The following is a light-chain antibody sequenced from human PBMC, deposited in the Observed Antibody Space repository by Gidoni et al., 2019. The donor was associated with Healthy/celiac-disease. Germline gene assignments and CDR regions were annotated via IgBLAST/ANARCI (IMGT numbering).Light chain of an antibody. J-gene: IGLJ3*02. CDR2: GTS. CDR1: SSNIRAGYG. V-gene: IGLV1-40*01. Sequence: SVLTQPPSVSGAPGPTVTISCTGSSSNIRAGYGVHWYQQLPGTSHQPPIDGTSNRPSGVPDRFSGSKSGTAAALAITGLQAEDEADYYCQSYDSSLSGVVFGGGTKLTVL. CDR3: QSYDSSLSGVV.